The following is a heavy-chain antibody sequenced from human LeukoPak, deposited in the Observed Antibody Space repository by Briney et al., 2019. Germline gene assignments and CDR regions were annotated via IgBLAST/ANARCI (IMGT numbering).Heavy chain of an antibody. CDR3: ARDRDSGSYYGDRSTDLDY. CDR1: GFTFDDYA. CDR2: ISWNSGSI. J-gene: IGHJ4*02. V-gene: IGHV3-9*01. D-gene: IGHD1-26*01. Sequence: GGSLRLSCAASGFTFDDYAMHWVRQAPGKGLEWVSGISWNSGSIGYADSVKGRFTFSRDNAKNSLYLQMNSLRAEDTAVYYCARDRDSGSYYGDRSTDLDYWGQGTLVTVSS.